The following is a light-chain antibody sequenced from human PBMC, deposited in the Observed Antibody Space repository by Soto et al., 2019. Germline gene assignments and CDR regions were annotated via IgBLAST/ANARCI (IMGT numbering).Light chain of an antibody. J-gene: IGKJ5*01. CDR2: GAS. CDR3: QQYGGSPRIT. Sequence: EIVFNQSLSTLSLSTRERATLSCRASERLSSVYLAWYQQRPGQPPRLLIYGASNRATGIPDGFSSSGSGTDFTLIINRLEPEDVAIYYCQQYGGSPRITFGHVTRLEIK. CDR1: ERLSSVY. V-gene: IGKV3-20*01.